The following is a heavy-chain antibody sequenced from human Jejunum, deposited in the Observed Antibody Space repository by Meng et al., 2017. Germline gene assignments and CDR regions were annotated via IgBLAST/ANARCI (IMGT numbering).Heavy chain of an antibody. Sequence: QVQLLQSGAEVKEPGASGKVSCTASGYTFTDYYIHWVRQSPGQGLEWMGRIQPDSGVTSFAQKFRGRLTLTRDTSINTAYMDLSTLTSDDTAVYYCARVEAPEDDYWGQGTLVTVSS. J-gene: IGHJ4*02. V-gene: IGHV1-2*06. CDR1: GYTFTDYY. CDR2: IQPDSGVT. CDR3: ARVEAPEDDY.